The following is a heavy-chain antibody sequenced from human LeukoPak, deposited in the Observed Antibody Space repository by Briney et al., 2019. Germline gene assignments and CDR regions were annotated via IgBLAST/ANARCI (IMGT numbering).Heavy chain of an antibody. Sequence: SETLSLTCPVSGGSVSSSSYYWGWSRQPPGKGLEWIGRIYYTGRTYYKPSLKSRVTISVGTAKNQFSLKLSSVPAAETAVYYCARGAYDFWSGSPPDYWGQGTLVTVSS. V-gene: IGHV4-39*07. D-gene: IGHD3-3*01. CDR2: IYYTGRT. CDR1: GGSVSSSSYY. J-gene: IGHJ4*02. CDR3: ARGAYDFWSGSPPDY.